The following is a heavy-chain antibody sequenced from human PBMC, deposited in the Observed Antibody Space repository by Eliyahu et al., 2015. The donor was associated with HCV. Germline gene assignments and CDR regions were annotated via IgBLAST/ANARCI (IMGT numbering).Heavy chain of an antibody. D-gene: IGHD6-19*01. J-gene: IGHJ4*02. CDR2: ISRSGSTT. CDR1: GFTFXSYS. Sequence: EVQLVESGGGLVQPGGSLRLXCXVSGFTFXSYSINWGRQAPGKGLXWVSYISRSGSTTYYADSVKGRFTISRDNARNSLYLQMNSLRVEDTAVYYCARDEAVVAGTLFDYWGQGTLVTVSS. CDR3: ARDEAVVAGTLFDY. V-gene: IGHV3-48*01.